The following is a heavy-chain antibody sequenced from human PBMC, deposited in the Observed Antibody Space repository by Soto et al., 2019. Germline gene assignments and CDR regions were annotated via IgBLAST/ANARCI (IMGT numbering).Heavy chain of an antibody. CDR2: IRSKANSYAT. Sequence: EVQLVESGGGLVQPGGSLKLSCAASGFTFSGSAMHWVRQASGKGLEWVGRIRSKANSYATAYAASVKGRFTISRDDSKNTAYLQMNSLKTEDTAVYYCTRWYGAVYNWFDPWRQGTLVTVSS. CDR1: GFTFSGSA. D-gene: IGHD1-26*01. J-gene: IGHJ5*02. CDR3: TRWYGAVYNWFDP. V-gene: IGHV3-73*02.